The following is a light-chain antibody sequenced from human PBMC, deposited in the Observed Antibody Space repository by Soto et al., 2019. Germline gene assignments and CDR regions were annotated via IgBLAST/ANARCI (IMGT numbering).Light chain of an antibody. CDR2: GAS. CDR3: QHYNNWPPWT. V-gene: IGKV3-15*01. J-gene: IGKJ1*01. Sequence: EIVMTQSPATLSVSPGERATLSCRASQSVSSNLAWYQQKPGQAPRLLIYGASTRATAIPARFSGSGSGTDFTLTISSLQSEDFAVYYCQHYNNWPPWTVGQGTKVEIK. CDR1: QSVSSN.